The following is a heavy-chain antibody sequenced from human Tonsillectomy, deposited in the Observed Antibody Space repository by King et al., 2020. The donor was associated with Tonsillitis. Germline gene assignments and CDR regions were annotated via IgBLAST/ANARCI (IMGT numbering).Heavy chain of an antibody. V-gene: IGHV3-21*01. CDR2: ISTTNAI. Sequence: VQLVESGGGLVKPGGSLRLSCAASGLNFNTFTMNWVRQAPGKGLEWVSSISTTNAIYYADSVKGRFTISRDNAKNSLYLQMNSLRAEDTAVYYCVRDKEATYFDIGRGSFDIWGPGTMVTVSP. CDR3: VRDKEATYFDIGRGSFDI. D-gene: IGHD3-22*01. CDR1: GLNFNTFT. J-gene: IGHJ3*02.